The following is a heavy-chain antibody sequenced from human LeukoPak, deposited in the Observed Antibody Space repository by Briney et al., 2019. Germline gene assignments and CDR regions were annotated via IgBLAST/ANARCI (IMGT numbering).Heavy chain of an antibody. CDR2: ISYDGSIK. CDR3: ARGPGYSSGWYVLSVDY. V-gene: IGHV3-30-3*01. D-gene: IGHD6-19*01. J-gene: IGHJ4*02. Sequence: GGSLRLSCAASGFTFTSYSMSWVRQAPGKGLEWVAVISYDGSIKYYADSVKGRFTTSRDNSKNMLYLQMNSLSAEDTAVYYCARGPGYSSGWYVLSVDYWGQGTLVTVSS. CDR1: GFTFTSYS.